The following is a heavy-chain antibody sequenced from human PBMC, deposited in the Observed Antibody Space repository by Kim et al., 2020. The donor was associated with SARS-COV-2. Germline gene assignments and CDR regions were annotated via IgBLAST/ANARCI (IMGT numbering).Heavy chain of an antibody. J-gene: IGHJ6*02. D-gene: IGHD3-9*01. CDR2: ISGNGGST. V-gene: IGHV3-23*01. Sequence: GGSLRLSCAASGFTFSSFAMSWVRQAPGKGLEWVSVISGNGGSTYYADSVKGRFTISRDNSKNTLYLQMNSLRAEDTAVYYCAKDLFNYDILTDYYNTYYFYGMGVWGQGTTVTVSS. CDR1: GFTFSSFA. CDR3: AKDLFNYDILTDYYNTYYFYGMGV.